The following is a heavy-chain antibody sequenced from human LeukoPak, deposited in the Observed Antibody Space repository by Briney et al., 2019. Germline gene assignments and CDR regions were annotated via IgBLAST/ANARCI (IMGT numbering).Heavy chain of an antibody. J-gene: IGHJ4*02. CDR2: VRYDGSNE. Sequence: PGGSLRLSCAASGFVFSDYGMHWVRQAPGKGLEWVAFVRYDGSNEYYADSMKGRFTISKDNAKNSLYLQMNSLRAEDTAVYYCVRDQLDSSGRRSDYWGQGTLVTVSS. V-gene: IGHV3-30*02. CDR3: VRDQLDSSGRRSDY. D-gene: IGHD3-22*01. CDR1: GFVFSDYG.